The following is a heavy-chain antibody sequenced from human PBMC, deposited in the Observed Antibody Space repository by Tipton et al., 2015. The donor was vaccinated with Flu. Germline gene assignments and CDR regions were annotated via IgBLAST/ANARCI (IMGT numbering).Heavy chain of an antibody. CDR2: LYPSGNT. CDR1: GGSLSSYF. CDR3: ARSGSYHHYYFDL. D-gene: IGHD1-26*01. V-gene: IGHV4-4*07. J-gene: IGHJ2*01. Sequence: TLSLTCTVSGGSLSSYFWSWIRQPAGKGLEWVGRLYPSGNTNYNPSLQSRVTMSVDTSRNQFSLSLTSVTAADAAIYYCARSGSYHHYYFDLWGRGTLVSVSS.